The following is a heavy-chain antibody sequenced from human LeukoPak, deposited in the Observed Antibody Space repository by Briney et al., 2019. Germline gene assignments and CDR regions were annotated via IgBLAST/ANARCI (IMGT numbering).Heavy chain of an antibody. V-gene: IGHV3-23*01. CDR3: AKDLARDRNEYYYDSSASPMGFDY. CDR2: ISGSGGST. J-gene: IGHJ4*02. Sequence: GGSLRLSCAASGFTFSSYAMSWVRQAPGKGLEWVSAISGSGGSTYYADSVKGRFTIYRDNSKNTLYLQMNSLRAEDTAVYYCAKDLARDRNEYYYDSSASPMGFDYWGQGTLVTVSS. D-gene: IGHD3-22*01. CDR1: GFTFSSYA.